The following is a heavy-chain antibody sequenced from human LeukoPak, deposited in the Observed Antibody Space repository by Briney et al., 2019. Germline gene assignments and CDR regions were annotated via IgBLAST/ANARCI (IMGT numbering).Heavy chain of an antibody. D-gene: IGHD2-2*02. CDR1: GGSISNNFF. CDR3: ARLKLDCTSAACHTGYFDY. V-gene: IGHV4-30-4*08. J-gene: IGHJ4*02. Sequence: SETLSLTCTVSGGSISNNFFWSWIRPPPGKGLDWIGYIHHSGKTYFHPSHKSRVTISVDMSKNQFSLKLSPVTAADTAVYYCARLKLDCTSAACHTGYFDYWGQGTLVTVSS. CDR2: IHHSGKT.